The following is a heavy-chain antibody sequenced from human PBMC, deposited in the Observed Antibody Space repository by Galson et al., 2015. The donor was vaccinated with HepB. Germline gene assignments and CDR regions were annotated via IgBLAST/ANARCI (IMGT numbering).Heavy chain of an antibody. V-gene: IGHV3-15*01. Sequence: SLRLSCAASGFTFSNAWMSWVRQAPGKGLEWVGRIKSKTDGGTTDYAAPVKGRFTISRDDSKNTLYLQMNSLKTEDTAVYYCTTDLSPTYYYYYSMDVWGQGTTVTVSS. CDR3: TTDLSPTYYYYYSMDV. CDR2: IKSKTDGGTT. J-gene: IGHJ6*02. CDR1: GFTFSNAW.